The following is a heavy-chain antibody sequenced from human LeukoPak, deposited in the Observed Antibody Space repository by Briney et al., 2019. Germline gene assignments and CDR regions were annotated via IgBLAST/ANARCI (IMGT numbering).Heavy chain of an antibody. V-gene: IGHV3-64D*06. J-gene: IGHJ6*02. Sequence: GGSLRLSCSASGFTFATYGLHWVRQAPGKGLEHVSAISSNRSSTYFADSVKGRFTISRDNSKKTLYLQMRSLRVEDTAVYYCVRRPCSGISCSYGMDVWGQGTTVTVSS. CDR3: VRRPCSGISCSYGMDV. CDR2: ISSNRSST. CDR1: GFTFATYG. D-gene: IGHD2-2*01.